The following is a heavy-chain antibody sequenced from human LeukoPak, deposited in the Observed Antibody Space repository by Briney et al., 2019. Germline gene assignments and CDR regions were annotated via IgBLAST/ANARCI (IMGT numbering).Heavy chain of an antibody. CDR3: ARDGTDYYDSSGYYTFLGY. Sequence: GGSLRLSCAASGFTFSSYSMMWVRQAPGKGLEWVSTISSSSSYIYYADSVKGRFTISRDNAINSLYLQMNSLRAEDTALYYCARDGTDYYDSSGYYTFLGYWGQGTLVTVSS. CDR1: GFTFSSYS. D-gene: IGHD3-22*01. CDR2: ISSSSSYI. J-gene: IGHJ4*02. V-gene: IGHV3-21*04.